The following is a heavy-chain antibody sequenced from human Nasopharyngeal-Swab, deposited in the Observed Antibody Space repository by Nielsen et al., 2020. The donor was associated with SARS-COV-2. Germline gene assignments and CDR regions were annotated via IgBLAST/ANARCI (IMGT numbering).Heavy chain of an antibody. D-gene: IGHD5-18*01. CDR2: INHSGST. CDR3: ARGILRGYSYGYYYYMDV. CDR1: GGSFSGYY. V-gene: IGHV4-34*01. Sequence: SETLSLTCAVYGGSFSGYYWSWIRQPPGKGLEWIGEINHSGSTNYNPSLKSRVTISVDTSKNQFSLKLSSVTAADTAVYYCARGILRGYSYGYYYYMDVWGKGTTVTVSS. J-gene: IGHJ6*03.